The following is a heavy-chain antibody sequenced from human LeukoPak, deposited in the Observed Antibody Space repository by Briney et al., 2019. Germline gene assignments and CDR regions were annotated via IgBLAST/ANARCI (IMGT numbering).Heavy chain of an antibody. CDR2: TYYESKGEN. CDR3: TRGRNSAFDY. D-gene: IGHD1-14*01. V-gene: IGHV6-1*01. CDR1: GDSVSANSVA. J-gene: IGHJ4*02. Sequence: SQTLSLTCAIYGDSVSANSVAWNWIRLSPSRGLEWLGRTYYESKGENEYAQSVEGRITISLDTSRNQFSLQLKSVTPEDTAVYYCTRGRNSAFDYWGQGILVTVSS.